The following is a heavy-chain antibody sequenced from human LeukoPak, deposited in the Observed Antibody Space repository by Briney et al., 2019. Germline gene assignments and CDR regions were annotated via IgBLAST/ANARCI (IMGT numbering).Heavy chain of an antibody. J-gene: IGHJ4*02. CDR1: GFTFSSYE. CDR2: ISSSGSTI. Sequence: GGSLRFSCAASGFTFSSYEMNWVRQAPGKGLEWVSYISSSGSTIYYADSVKGRFTIPRDNAKNSLYLQMNSLRAEDTAVYYCARRGAAAGKLDYWGQGTLVTVSS. V-gene: IGHV3-48*03. D-gene: IGHD6-13*01. CDR3: ARRGAAAGKLDY.